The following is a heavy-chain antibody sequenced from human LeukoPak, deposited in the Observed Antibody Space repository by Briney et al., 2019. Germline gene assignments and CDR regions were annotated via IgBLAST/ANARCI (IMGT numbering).Heavy chain of an antibody. D-gene: IGHD6-13*01. CDR3: ARDSLMVAAAGTRPDY. CDR1: GGSISSSSYY. CDR2: IYHSGST. J-gene: IGHJ4*02. Sequence: SETLSLTCTVSGGSISSSSYYWGWIRQPPGKGLEWIGEIYHSGSTNYNPSLKSRVTISVDKSKNQFSLKLSSVTAADTAVYYCARDSLMVAAAGTRPDYWGQGTLVTVSS. V-gene: IGHV4-39*07.